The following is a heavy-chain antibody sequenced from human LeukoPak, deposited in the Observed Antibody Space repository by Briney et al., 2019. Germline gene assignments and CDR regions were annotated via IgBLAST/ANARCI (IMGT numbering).Heavy chain of an antibody. CDR1: GFTFSTYS. J-gene: IGHJ4*02. V-gene: IGHV3-21*01. Sequence: GGSLRLFCAASGFTFSTYSMNWVRQAPGKGLEWVSYIGSSSSYIDYAGSVRGRFTVSRDNAKNSLYLQMNSLRDEDTAVYYCVAMGYNYFDPWGQGSLVTVSS. CDR3: VAMGYNYFDP. CDR2: IGSSSSYI. D-gene: IGHD5-18*01.